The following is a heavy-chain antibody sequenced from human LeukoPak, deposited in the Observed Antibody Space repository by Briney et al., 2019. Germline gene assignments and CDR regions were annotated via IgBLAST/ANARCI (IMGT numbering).Heavy chain of an antibody. J-gene: IGHJ3*02. CDR3: ARSDSSSWYFAFDI. V-gene: IGHV5-51*01. D-gene: IGHD6-13*01. Sequence: GESLKISCKGSGYSFTSCWIGWVRQMPGKGLEWMGIIYPGDSDTRYSPSFQGQVTISADKSISTAYLQWSSLRASDTAMYYCARSDSSSWYFAFDIWGQGTMVTVSS. CDR2: IYPGDSDT. CDR1: GYSFTSCW.